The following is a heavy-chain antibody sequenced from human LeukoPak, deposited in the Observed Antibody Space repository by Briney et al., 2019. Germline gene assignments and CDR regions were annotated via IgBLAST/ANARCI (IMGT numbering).Heavy chain of an antibody. D-gene: IGHD3-10*01. CDR1: GFTFSNHG. V-gene: IGHV3-23*01. CDR2: ISPSGDIT. J-gene: IGHJ4*02. Sequence: PGGSLRLSCAAPGFTFSNHGMNWVRQAPGKGLEWVSDISPSGDITYYADSAKGRFTISRDNSKNTLYLEVISLTAEDTAVYYCAKDDAWLRFGEWSQGTLVTVSS. CDR3: AKDDAWLRFGE.